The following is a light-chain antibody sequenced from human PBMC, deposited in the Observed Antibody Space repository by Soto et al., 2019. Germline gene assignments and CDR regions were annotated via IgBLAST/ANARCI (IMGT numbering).Light chain of an antibody. CDR2: DAS. Sequence: ETLMTQSPDTLSVSLGERATLSCMASQSLRSSLAWYQQKPGQAPRLLIYDASTRATGIPARFSGSGSGTDFTLTISGLQSEDFAVYYCQHYNNWPPIPFGQVTRLEV. V-gene: IGKV3-15*01. J-gene: IGKJ5*01. CDR3: QHYNNWPPIP. CDR1: QSLRSS.